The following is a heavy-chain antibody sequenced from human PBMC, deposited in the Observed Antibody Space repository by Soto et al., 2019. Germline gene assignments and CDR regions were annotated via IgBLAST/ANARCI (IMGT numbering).Heavy chain of an antibody. CDR3: AKGYDFWSGYHDY. CDR1: GFTFSSYA. Sequence: EVQLLESGGGLVQPGGSLRLSCAASGFTFSSYAMSWVRQAPGKGLEWVSAISGSGGSTYYADSVKGRFTISRDNSKNTLYLQMNSLRAEDTVVYYCAKGYDFWSGYHDYWGQGTLVTVSS. J-gene: IGHJ4*02. CDR2: ISGSGGST. V-gene: IGHV3-23*01. D-gene: IGHD3-3*01.